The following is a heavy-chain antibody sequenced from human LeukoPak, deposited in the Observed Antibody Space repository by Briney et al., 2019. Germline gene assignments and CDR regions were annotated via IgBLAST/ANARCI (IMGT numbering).Heavy chain of an antibody. CDR2: IYHSGST. Sequence: SQTLSLTCAVSGGSISSGGYSWSWLRQPPGKGLEWIGYIYHSGSTYYNPSLKSRVTISVDRSKNQFSLKLGSVTAADTAVYYCARVYGLDYFDYWGQGTLVTVSS. D-gene: IGHD3-10*01. J-gene: IGHJ4*02. CDR3: ARVYGLDYFDY. V-gene: IGHV4-30-2*01. CDR1: GGSISSGGYS.